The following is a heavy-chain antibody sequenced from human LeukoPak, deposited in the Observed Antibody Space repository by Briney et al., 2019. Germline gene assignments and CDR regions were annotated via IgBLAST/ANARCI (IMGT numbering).Heavy chain of an antibody. D-gene: IGHD2-2*01. CDR1: GFIFSNAW. J-gene: IGHJ5*02. V-gene: IGHV3-15*07. CDR2: VKSIADGGTT. CDR3: TTPNCSSTSCYRRYYNWFDP. Sequence: PGGSLRLSCAASGFIFSNAWMNWVRQAPGKGLEWVGRVKSIADGGTTDYAAPVKGRFTISRDDSRNTLYLQMNSLKTEDTAVYYCTTPNCSSTSCYRRYYNWFDPWGQGTLVTVSS.